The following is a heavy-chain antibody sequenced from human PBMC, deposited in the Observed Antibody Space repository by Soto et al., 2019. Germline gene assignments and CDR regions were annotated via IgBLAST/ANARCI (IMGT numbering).Heavy chain of an antibody. V-gene: IGHV4-4*02. D-gene: IGHD2-8*02. CDR3: ARHEGWTGPNQ. CDR2: IFHDGNT. CDR1: GASIGSGGW. Sequence: SETLTLTCAVSGASIGSGGWWSWVRQPPGKGLEWIAEIFHDGNTNYSPSLKSRVTISVDKSQNQFSLNVYSVTAADTAVYYCARHEGWTGPNQWGQGTLVTVS. J-gene: IGHJ4*02.